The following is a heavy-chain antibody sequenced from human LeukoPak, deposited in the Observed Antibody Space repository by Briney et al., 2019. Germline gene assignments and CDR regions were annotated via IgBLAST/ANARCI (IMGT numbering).Heavy chain of an antibody. D-gene: IGHD5-12*01. Sequence: SETLSLTCTVSGGSISSSSYYWGWIRQPPGKGLEWIGSIYYSGSTYYNPSLKSRVTISVDTSKNQFSLKLSSVTAADTAVYYCARDGGPYSGYDTEDYWGQGTLVTVSS. CDR1: GGSISSSSYY. V-gene: IGHV4-39*07. J-gene: IGHJ4*02. CDR2: IYYSGST. CDR3: ARDGGPYSGYDTEDY.